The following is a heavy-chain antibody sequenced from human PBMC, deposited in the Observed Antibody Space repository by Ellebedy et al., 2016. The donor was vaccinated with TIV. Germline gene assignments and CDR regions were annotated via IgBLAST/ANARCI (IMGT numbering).Heavy chain of an antibody. J-gene: IGHJ5*02. Sequence: GGSLRLSCVASGFSFRSYWMSWVRQAPGKGLEWVANIYQDGSKRFYVDSVKGRFTISRDNAKNSLFLQMNSLRVEDTAVYYCARRGSYGDYAVQVNSWFDRWGRGTLVSVSS. V-gene: IGHV3-7*01. CDR2: IYQDGSKR. CDR1: GFSFRSYW. D-gene: IGHD3-16*01. CDR3: ARRGSYGDYAVQVNSWFDR.